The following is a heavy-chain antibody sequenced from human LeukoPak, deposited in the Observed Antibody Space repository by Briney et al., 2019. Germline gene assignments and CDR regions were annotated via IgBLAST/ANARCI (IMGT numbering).Heavy chain of an antibody. CDR1: GFTFRSYG. J-gene: IGHJ4*02. D-gene: IGHD3-10*01. CDR3: AKDRAIWFGELSYYFDY. CDR2: ISYDGSNK. Sequence: GGSLRLSCAASGFTFRSYGMHWVRQAPGKGLEGGAVISYDGSNKYYADSVKGRFTISRDNSKNTLYLQMNSLRAEDTAVYYCAKDRAIWFGELSYYFDYWGQGTLVTVSS. V-gene: IGHV3-30*18.